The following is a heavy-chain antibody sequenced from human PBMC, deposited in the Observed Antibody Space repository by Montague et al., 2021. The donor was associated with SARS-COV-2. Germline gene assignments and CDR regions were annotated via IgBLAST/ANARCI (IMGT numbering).Heavy chain of an antibody. CDR1: GFTFSSYE. CDR3: ARDLGFGESLVAYYYYYGMDV. Sequence: SLRLSCAASGFTFSSYEMNWVRQAPGKGLEWVSYISSSGSTIYYADPVKGRFTTSRDNAKNSLYLQMNSLRAEDTAVYYCARDLGFGESLVAYYYYYGMDVWGQGTTVTVSS. V-gene: IGHV3-48*03. CDR2: ISSSGSTI. J-gene: IGHJ6*02. D-gene: IGHD3-10*01.